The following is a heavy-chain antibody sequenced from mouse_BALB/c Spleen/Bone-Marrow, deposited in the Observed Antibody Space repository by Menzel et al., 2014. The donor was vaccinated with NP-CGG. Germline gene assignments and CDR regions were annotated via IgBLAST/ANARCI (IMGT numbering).Heavy chain of an antibody. V-gene: IGHV1-14*01. CDR2: INPYNDGT. D-gene: IGHD2-3*01. J-gene: IGHJ4*01. Sequence: VQLQQSGPELVKPGASVKMSCKASGYTFTSYVLHWVKQKPGQGPEWIGYINPYNDGTKSNEKFKGKATLTSDKSSSTAYMELSSLTSEDSAVYYCAREDGYYGMDYWGQGTSVTVSS. CDR1: GYTFTSYV. CDR3: AREDGYYGMDY.